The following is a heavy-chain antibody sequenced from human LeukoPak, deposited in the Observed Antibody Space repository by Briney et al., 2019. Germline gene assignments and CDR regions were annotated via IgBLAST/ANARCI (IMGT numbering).Heavy chain of an antibody. CDR1: GYTFTIYG. V-gene: IGHV1-18*01. CDR2: ISAYNGDT. CDR3: TRVSGPAGQWQVNNY. Sequence: ASVKVSCKASGYTFTIYGISWVRQAPGQGLEWMGWISAYNGDTLYAQKFQGRVTMTTDTSTSTAYMELRSLRSDDTAIYYCTRVSGPAGQWQVNNYWGQGTLVTVSS. J-gene: IGHJ4*02. D-gene: IGHD6-19*01.